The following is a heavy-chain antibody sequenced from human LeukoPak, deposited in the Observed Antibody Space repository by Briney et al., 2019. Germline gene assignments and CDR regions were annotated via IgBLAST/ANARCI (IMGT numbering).Heavy chain of an antibody. J-gene: IGHJ4*02. CDR1: GYTYTSYG. V-gene: IGHV1-18*01. D-gene: IGHD3-22*01. CDR3: ATHYSSGHFTYYFDF. CDR2: ISTYNGNT. Sequence: ASVKVSCTASGYTYTSYGISWVRQAPAQGLEWMGWISTYNGNTNYAQMLQGRVTLTADTSTGTAYMELRSLRSDDTAIYYCATHYSSGHFTYYFDFWGQGTLVTVSS.